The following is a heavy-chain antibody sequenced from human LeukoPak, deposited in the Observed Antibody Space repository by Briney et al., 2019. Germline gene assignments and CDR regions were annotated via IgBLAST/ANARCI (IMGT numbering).Heavy chain of an antibody. D-gene: IGHD6-6*01. J-gene: IGHJ4*02. CDR3: ARFPDSAPRGKSSSSSISDY. V-gene: IGHV1-8*01. CDR1: GYTFTSYD. Sequence: GASVKVSCKASGYTFTSYDINWVGQATGQGLEWMGWMNPNSGKTGYAQKFQGRVTITRKKDIRKAYMEMRRQRQKDRDVYYCARFPDSAPRGKSSSSSISDYWGQGTLVTVSS. CDR2: MNPNSGKT.